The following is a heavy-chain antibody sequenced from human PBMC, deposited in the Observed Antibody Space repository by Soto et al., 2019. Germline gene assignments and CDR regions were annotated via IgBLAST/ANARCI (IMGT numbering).Heavy chain of an antibody. D-gene: IGHD6-13*01. CDR1: GPSVSTNY. V-gene: IGHV3-53*01. CDR3: ARERIAAGGTHDAIDI. Sequence: SLRLSCAASGPSVSTNYMTWVRQAPGKGLEWVSLIFAGGRTYYADSVKGRFTISRDNSKNTLYLQMNSLSAEDTGVYYCARERIAAGGTHDAIDIWGQGTMVTVSS. J-gene: IGHJ3*02. CDR2: IFAGGRT.